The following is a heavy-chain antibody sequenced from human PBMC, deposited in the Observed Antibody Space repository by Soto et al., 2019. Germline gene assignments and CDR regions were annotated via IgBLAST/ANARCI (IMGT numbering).Heavy chain of an antibody. CDR3: ARDTRYQLLRYYYYGMDV. Sequence: PSETLSLTCTVSGGSISSGGYYWSWIRQHPGKGLEWIGYIYYSGSTYYNPSLKSRVTISVDTSKNQFSLKLSSVTAADTAVYYCARDTRYQLLRYYYYGMDVWGQGTTVTVSS. V-gene: IGHV4-31*03. J-gene: IGHJ6*02. CDR1: GGSISSGGYY. D-gene: IGHD2-2*01. CDR2: IYYSGST.